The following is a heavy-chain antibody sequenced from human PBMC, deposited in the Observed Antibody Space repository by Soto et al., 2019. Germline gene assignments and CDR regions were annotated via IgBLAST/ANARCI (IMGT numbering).Heavy chain of an antibody. CDR1: GGSISSYY. Sequence: SETLSLTCTVSGGSISSYYWSWIRQPPGKGLEWIGYIYYSGSTNYNPSLKSRVTISVDTSKNQFSLKLSSVTAADTAVYYCARHKVGYVLRYFDWLPEYDYWGQGTLGTVSS. D-gene: IGHD3-9*01. CDR3: ARHKVGYVLRYFDWLPEYDY. CDR2: IYYSGST. V-gene: IGHV4-59*08. J-gene: IGHJ4*02.